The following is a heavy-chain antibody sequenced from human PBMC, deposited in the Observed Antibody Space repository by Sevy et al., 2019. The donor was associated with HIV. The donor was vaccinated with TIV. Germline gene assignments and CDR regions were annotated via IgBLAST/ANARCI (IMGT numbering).Heavy chain of an antibody. D-gene: IGHD6-19*01. Sequence: GGSLRLSCAASGFTFSSYSMNWVRQAPGKGLEWVSYISSSSSTIYYADSVKGRYTISRDNAKNSLYLQMNSLRAEDTAVYYGAEEPPLLHIGVAGFDAFDIWGQGTMVTVSS. CDR2: ISSSSSTI. V-gene: IGHV3-48*01. J-gene: IGHJ3*02. CDR3: AEEPPLLHIGVAGFDAFDI. CDR1: GFTFSSYS.